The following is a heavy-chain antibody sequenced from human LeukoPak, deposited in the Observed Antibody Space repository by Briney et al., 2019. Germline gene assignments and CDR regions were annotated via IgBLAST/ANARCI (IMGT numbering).Heavy chain of an antibody. CDR2: IYYSGST. V-gene: IGHV4-59*08. J-gene: IGHJ4*02. CDR1: GGSISSYY. CDR3: ARLSVAGPLSY. Sequence: PSETLSLTCTVSGGSISSYYWSWIRQPPGKGLEWIGYIYYSGSTNYNPSLKSRVTISVDTSKNRFSLKLSSVTAADTAVYYCARLSVAGPLSYWGQGTLVTVSS. D-gene: IGHD6-19*01.